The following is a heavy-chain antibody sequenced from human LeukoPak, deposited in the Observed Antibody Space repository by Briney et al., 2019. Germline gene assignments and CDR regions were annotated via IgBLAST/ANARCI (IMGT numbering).Heavy chain of an antibody. CDR2: INPSGGST. CDR1: GYTFTSYY. V-gene: IGHV1-46*01. D-gene: IGHD3-22*01. Sequence: ASVKVSCKASGYTFTSYYMHWVRQAPGQGLEWMGIINPSGGSTSYAQKFQGRVTMTRDTSISTAYMELSRLRSDDTAVYYCARVTPLSFYYDSKVSHFDYWGQGTLVTVSS. J-gene: IGHJ4*02. CDR3: ARVTPLSFYYDSKVSHFDY.